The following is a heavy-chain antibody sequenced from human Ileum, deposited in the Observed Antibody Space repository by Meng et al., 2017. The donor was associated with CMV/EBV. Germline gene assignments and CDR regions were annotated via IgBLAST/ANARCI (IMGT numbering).Heavy chain of an antibody. V-gene: IGHV3-20*04. CDR1: GFTFDDYG. CDR2: INWNGGST. D-gene: IGHD5-24*01. J-gene: IGHJ4*02. CDR3: ASWGDGYNFDY. Sequence: GGSLRLSCAASGFTFDDYGMSWVRQAPGKGLEWVSGINWNGGSTGYADSVKGRFTISRDNAKNSLYLQMNSLRAEDTAVYYCASWGDGYNFDYWGQGTLVTVSS.